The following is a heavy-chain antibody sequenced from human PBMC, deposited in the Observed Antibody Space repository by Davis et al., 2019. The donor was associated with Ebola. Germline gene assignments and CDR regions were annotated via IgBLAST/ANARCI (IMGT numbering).Heavy chain of an antibody. J-gene: IGHJ4*02. D-gene: IGHD6-13*01. CDR1: GYTFTSYD. CDR2: MNPNSGNT. Sequence: AASVKVSCKASGYTFTSYDVSWVRQAAGQGPEWMGWMNPNSGNTGYSRKFQGRVTITRDTSARTAYMELSSLRSEDTALYYCARDLPKTGYSSSGIDYWGQGTLVTVSS. CDR3: ARDLPKTGYSSSGIDY. V-gene: IGHV1-8*01.